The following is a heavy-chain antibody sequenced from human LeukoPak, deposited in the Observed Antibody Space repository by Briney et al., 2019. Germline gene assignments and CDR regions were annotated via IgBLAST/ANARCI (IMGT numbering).Heavy chain of an antibody. CDR2: IYYSGST. Sequence: SETLSLTCTVSGGSISSYYWSWIRQPPGKGLEWIGYIYYSGSTNYNPSLKSRVTISVDTSKNQLSLKLSSVTAADTAVYYCARVHDSSLHLDYWGQGTLVTVSS. CDR1: GGSISSYY. V-gene: IGHV4-59*01. CDR3: ARVHDSSLHLDY. J-gene: IGHJ4*02. D-gene: IGHD3-22*01.